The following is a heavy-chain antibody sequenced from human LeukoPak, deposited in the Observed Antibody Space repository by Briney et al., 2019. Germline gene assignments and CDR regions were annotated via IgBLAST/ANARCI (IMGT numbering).Heavy chain of an antibody. V-gene: IGHV3-21*01. D-gene: IGHD3-3*01. CDR1: GFTFGSYS. CDR2: ISSSSSYI. Sequence: GGSLRLSCAASGFTFGSYSMNWVRQAPGKGLEWVSSISSSSSYIYYADSVKGRFTIARDNAKNSVYLEMNSLRADDTAVYYCARSARLMKGVVEVTALDDWGQGTLVTVSS. CDR3: ARSARLMKGVVEVTALDD. J-gene: IGHJ4*02.